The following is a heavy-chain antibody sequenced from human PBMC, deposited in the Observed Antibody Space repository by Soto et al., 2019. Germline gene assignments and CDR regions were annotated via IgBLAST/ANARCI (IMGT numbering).Heavy chain of an antibody. CDR2: ISCCGGSA. CDR1: GFNFKKFA. Sequence: EVQLLESGGGVVQPGGSLRLSCVASGFNFKKFAMAWVRQAAGEGLEWVSGISCCGGSASYADSVKGRFSIARDDSKNTVSLQLNRLRFEDTAQSYCAKADGQQWLIPHLDNWGQGTLVTVS. J-gene: IGHJ4*02. V-gene: IGHV3-23*01. D-gene: IGHD6-19*01. CDR3: AKADGQQWLIPHLDN.